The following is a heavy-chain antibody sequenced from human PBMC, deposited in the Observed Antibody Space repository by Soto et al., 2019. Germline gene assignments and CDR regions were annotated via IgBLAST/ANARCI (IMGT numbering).Heavy chain of an antibody. V-gene: IGHV4-4*07. Sequence: SQTLSLTCTLSGGSIYSYYCSWIRQPAGKGLEWIERIYTSASTTYSHTLQSLVSMSVETSKNQISLKLSSVTAADTAVYYCARACSSNSCYDVFDYWGQGTLVTVSS. CDR3: ARACSSNSCYDVFDY. D-gene: IGHD2-2*01. CDR2: IYTSAST. CDR1: GGSIYSYY. J-gene: IGHJ4*02.